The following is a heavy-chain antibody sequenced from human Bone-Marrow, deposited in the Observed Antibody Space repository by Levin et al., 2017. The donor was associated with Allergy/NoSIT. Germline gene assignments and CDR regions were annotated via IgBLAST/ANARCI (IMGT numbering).Heavy chain of an antibody. Sequence: GGSLRLSCAASGFPFSSYAMHWVRQSPGKGLEWLTAISYDGSDKFYGNSVKGRVTISRDNSKNTLYLQINSLRAEDTGVYYCARDTIGRWLRFRYWGQGTLVSVSS. CDR1: GFPFSSYA. CDR2: ISYDGSDK. V-gene: IGHV3-30*04. D-gene: IGHD5-24*01. J-gene: IGHJ4*02. CDR3: ARDTIGRWLRFRY.